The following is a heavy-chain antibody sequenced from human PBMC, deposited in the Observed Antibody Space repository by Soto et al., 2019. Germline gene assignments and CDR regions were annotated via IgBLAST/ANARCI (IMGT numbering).Heavy chain of an antibody. V-gene: IGHV3-49*04. CDR3: TRDLGCTNAECFHRMYFDY. CDR2: IRSKAYGGTT. Sequence: LRLSCTASGFTFGDYAMSWVRQAPGKGLEWVGFIRSKAYGGTTEYAASVKGRFTISRDDSKSIAYLQMNSLKTEDTAVYYCTRDLGCTNAECFHRMYFDYWGQGTLVTVSS. CDR1: GFTFGDYA. J-gene: IGHJ4*02. D-gene: IGHD2-8*01.